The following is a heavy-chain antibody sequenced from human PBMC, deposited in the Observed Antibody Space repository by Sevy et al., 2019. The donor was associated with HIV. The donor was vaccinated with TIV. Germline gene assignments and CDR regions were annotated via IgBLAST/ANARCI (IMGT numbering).Heavy chain of an antibody. CDR1: GFTFSSYW. CDR3: ARDRGSGWYFHYFGMDV. Sequence: GGSLRLSCAASGFTFSSYWMSWVRQAPGQGLEWVAGIKQDGSEKDYVDSVKGRFTISRDNAKNSLYLQMNSLRAEDTAVYYCARDRGSGWYFHYFGMDVWGQGTTVTVSS. CDR2: IKQDGSEK. D-gene: IGHD6-19*01. J-gene: IGHJ6*02. V-gene: IGHV3-7*01.